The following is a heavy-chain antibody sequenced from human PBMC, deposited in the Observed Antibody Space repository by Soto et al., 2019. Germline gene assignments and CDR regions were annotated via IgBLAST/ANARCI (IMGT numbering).Heavy chain of an antibody. D-gene: IGHD4-17*01. CDR1: GYTFTSYA. J-gene: IGHJ4*02. CDR3: ARAYGGKGPVHY. V-gene: IGHV1-3*01. Sequence: ASVKVSCKASGYTFTSYAMHWVRQAPGQRLEWMGWINAGNGNTKYSQKFQGRVTITRDTSASTAYMELSSLGSEDTAVYYCARAYGGKGPVHYWGQGTLVTVSS. CDR2: INAGNGNT.